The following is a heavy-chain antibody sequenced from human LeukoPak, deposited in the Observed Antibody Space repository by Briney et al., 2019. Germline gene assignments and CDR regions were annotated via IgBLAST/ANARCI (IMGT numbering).Heavy chain of an antibody. CDR1: GGTFSSYA. Sequence: ASVKVSCKASGGTFSSYAISWVRQAPGQGLEWMGGIIPIFGTANYAQKFQGRVTITTDKSTSTAYMELSSLRSEDTAVYYCATSLRIVVVVAAKVPYYYYMDVWGKGTTVTVSS. CDR3: ATSLRIVVVVAAKVPYYYYMDV. J-gene: IGHJ6*03. D-gene: IGHD2-15*01. CDR2: IIPIFGTA. V-gene: IGHV1-69*05.